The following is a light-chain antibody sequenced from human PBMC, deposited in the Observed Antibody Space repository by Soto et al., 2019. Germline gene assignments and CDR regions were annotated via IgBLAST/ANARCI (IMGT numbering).Light chain of an antibody. CDR2: YIS. CDR1: QSAGNF. Sequence: ELVMTQSPATLSVYSGETASLSCRASQSAGNFLAWYQQKPGQAPGLLIYYISTRATGIPARFSSSGSGTEFTLTINSLQSEDSAVYYCQQHNQWHITLGKGTRLEIK. J-gene: IGKJ5*01. CDR3: QQHNQWHIT. V-gene: IGKV3D-15*01.